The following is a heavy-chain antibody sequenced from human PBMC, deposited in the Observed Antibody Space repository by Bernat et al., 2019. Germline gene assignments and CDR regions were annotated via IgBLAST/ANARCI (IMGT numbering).Heavy chain of an antibody. V-gene: IGHV1-24*01. CDR1: GYTLTELS. CDR3: AVGAPREITIFGVVHRRVDAFDI. J-gene: IGHJ3*02. CDR2: FDPEDGET. Sequence: QVQLVQSGAEVKKPGASVKVSCKVSGYTLTELSMHWVRQAPGKGLEWMGGFDPEDGETIYAQKFQGRVTMTEDTSTDTAYMELSSLRSEDTAVYYCAVGAPREITIFGVVHRRVDAFDIWSQGTMVTVSS. D-gene: IGHD3-3*01.